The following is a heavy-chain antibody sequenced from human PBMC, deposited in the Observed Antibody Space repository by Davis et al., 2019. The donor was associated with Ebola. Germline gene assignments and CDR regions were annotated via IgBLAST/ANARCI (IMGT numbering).Heavy chain of an antibody. J-gene: IGHJ4*02. D-gene: IGHD3-10*01. CDR2: ISGSGGST. CDR1: GFTFSSYA. Sequence: GGSLTLSCAASGFTFSSYAMSWVRQAPGKGLEWVSAISGSGGSTYYADSVKGRFSISRDNSKNTLYLQMNSLRAEDTAVYYCAKDRLLWFREELDYWGQGTLVTVSS. V-gene: IGHV3-23*01. CDR3: AKDRLLWFREELDY.